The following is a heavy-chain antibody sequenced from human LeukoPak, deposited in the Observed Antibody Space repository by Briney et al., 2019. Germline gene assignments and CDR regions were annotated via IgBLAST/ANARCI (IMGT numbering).Heavy chain of an antibody. CDR2: INHSGST. Sequence: PSETLSLTCAVYGGSFSGYYWTWIRQPPGKGLEWIGEINHSGSTNYNPSLKSRVTVSVDTSKNQFSLKLSSVTAADTAVYYCARGVNNWNVDVFDIWGQGTMVAVSS. CDR1: GGSFSGYY. CDR3: ARGVNNWNVDVFDI. J-gene: IGHJ3*02. V-gene: IGHV4-34*01. D-gene: IGHD1-20*01.